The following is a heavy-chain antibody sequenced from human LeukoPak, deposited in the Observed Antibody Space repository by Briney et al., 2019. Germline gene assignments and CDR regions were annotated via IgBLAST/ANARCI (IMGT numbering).Heavy chain of an antibody. CDR3: AKGRSSWYSTYFDY. J-gene: IGHJ4*02. CDR2: ISGSGGST. Sequence: GGSLRLSCAAFGFTLHSCAMSWVRQAPGKGLEWVSAISGSGGSTYYADSVKGRFTISRDNSKNTLYLQMNSLRAEDTAVYYCAKGRSSWYSTYFDYWGQGTLVTVSS. D-gene: IGHD6-13*01. V-gene: IGHV3-23*01. CDR1: GFTLHSCA.